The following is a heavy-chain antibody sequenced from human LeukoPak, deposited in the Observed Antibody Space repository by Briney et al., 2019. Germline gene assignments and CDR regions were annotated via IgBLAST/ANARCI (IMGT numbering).Heavy chain of an antibody. Sequence: AASVKVSCKASGYTFTSYAMNWVRRAPGQGLEWMGWINTNTGNPTYAQGFTGRFVFSLDTSVSTAYLQISSLKAEDTAVYYCARPSDPFYDYDSRGRLVYFDYWGQGTLVTVSS. D-gene: IGHD3-22*01. CDR2: INTNTGNP. V-gene: IGHV7-4-1*02. J-gene: IGHJ4*02. CDR1: GYTFTSYA. CDR3: ARPSDPFYDYDSRGRLVYFDY.